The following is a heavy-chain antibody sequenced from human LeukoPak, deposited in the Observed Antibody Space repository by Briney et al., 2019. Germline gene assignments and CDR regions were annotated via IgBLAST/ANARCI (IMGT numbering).Heavy chain of an antibody. Sequence: GGSLRLSCAASGFTFSSYGMHWVRQAPGKGLEWVAFIRYDGSNKYYAASVNGRFTISRDNSKNTLYLQMNSLRAEDTAVYYCAKDRIAARDWFDPWGQGTLVTVSS. D-gene: IGHD6-6*01. CDR1: GFTFSSYG. CDR3: AKDRIAARDWFDP. J-gene: IGHJ5*02. V-gene: IGHV3-30*02. CDR2: IRYDGSNK.